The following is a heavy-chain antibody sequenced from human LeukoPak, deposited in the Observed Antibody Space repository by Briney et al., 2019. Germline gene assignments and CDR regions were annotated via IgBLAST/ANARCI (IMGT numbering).Heavy chain of an antibody. V-gene: IGHV4-59*01. D-gene: IGHD3-3*01. J-gene: IGHJ4*02. CDR2: IYYGGST. CDR1: GGSISSYY. CDR3: ARVSRYYDFWSGYYIDY. Sequence: RTSETLSLTCTVSGGSISSYYWSWIRQPPGKGLEWIGYIYYGGSTNYNPSLKSRVTISVDTSKNQFSLKLSSVTAADTAVYYCARVSRYYDFWSGYYIDYWGQGTLVTVSS.